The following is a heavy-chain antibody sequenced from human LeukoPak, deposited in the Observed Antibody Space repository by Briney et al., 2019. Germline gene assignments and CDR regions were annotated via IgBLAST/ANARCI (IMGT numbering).Heavy chain of an antibody. CDR1: GFTFSSCG. Sequence: PGRSLRLSCAASGFTFSSCGMHWVRQAPGKGLEWVAVISYDGSNKYYADSVKGRFTISRDNSENTLYLQMNSLGAEDTAVYYCAKGGFDSSGYWPPPWDYFDYWGQGTLVTVSS. J-gene: IGHJ4*02. V-gene: IGHV3-30*18. CDR2: ISYDGSNK. CDR3: AKGGFDSSGYWPPPWDYFDY. D-gene: IGHD3-22*01.